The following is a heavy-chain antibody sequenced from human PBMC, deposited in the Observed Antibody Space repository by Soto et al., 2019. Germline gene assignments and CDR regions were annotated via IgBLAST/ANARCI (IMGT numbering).Heavy chain of an antibody. V-gene: IGHV1-24*01. J-gene: IGHJ5*02. CDR2: FDPEDGET. CDR1: GYALTELS. D-gene: IGHD2-2*03. Sequence: GASVKVSCKVSGYALTELSMHWVRQAPGKGLERMGGFDPEDGETIYAQKFQGRVTMTEDTSTDTAYMELSSLRSEDTAVYYCTTVLDMVVEPGPHFFDPWGQGTLVTVSS. CDR3: TTVLDMVVEPGPHFFDP.